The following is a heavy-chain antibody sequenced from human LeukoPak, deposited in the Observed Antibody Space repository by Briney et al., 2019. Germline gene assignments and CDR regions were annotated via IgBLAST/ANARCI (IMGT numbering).Heavy chain of an antibody. Sequence: ASVKVSCKASGDSLTKYYIHWVRQAPGQGPEWMGIISPSDGSTAYTQKFQGRVTMTTDTSTSTVNMELSSLRSEDTAVYYCAPSVRSGGSYYFDYWGQGTLVTVSS. CDR3: APSVRSGGSYYFDY. J-gene: IGHJ4*02. V-gene: IGHV1-46*01. CDR2: ISPSDGST. D-gene: IGHD2-15*01. CDR1: GDSLTKYY.